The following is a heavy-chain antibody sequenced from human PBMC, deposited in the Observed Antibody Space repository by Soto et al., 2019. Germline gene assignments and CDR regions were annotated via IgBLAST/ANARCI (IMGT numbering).Heavy chain of an antibody. CDR3: ARGRRQQLVRSKYDWLDP. CDR2: INHSGGT. Sequence: PSETLSLTCAVYGGSFSAYYWSWIRQPPGKGLEWIGEINHSGGTNYNPSLKSRLAMSVDRSKNQVSLNLSSVTAADTAAYYCARGRRQQLVRSKYDWLDPWGQGTLVTVSS. CDR1: GGSFSAYY. J-gene: IGHJ5*02. V-gene: IGHV4-34*01. D-gene: IGHD6-13*01.